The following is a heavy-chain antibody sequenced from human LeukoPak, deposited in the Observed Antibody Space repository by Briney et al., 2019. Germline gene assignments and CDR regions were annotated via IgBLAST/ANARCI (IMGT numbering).Heavy chain of an antibody. CDR1: GYSISSDYY. V-gene: IGHV4-38-2*01. J-gene: IGHJ6*03. D-gene: IGHD5-12*01. CDR2: IYYSGST. CDR3: ARHSRGYDFPATYYYYYYMDV. Sequence: SETLSLTCAVSGYSISSDYYWGWIRQPPGKGLEWIGYIYYSGSTNYNPSLKSRVTISVDTSKNQFSLKLSSVTAADTAVYYCARHSRGYDFPATYYYYYYMDVWGKGTTVTVSS.